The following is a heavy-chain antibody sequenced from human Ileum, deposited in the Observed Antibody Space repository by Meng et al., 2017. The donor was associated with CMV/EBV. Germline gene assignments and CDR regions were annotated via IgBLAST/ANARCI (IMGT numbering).Heavy chain of an antibody. J-gene: IGHJ3*02. V-gene: IGHV3-13*01. CDR2: IGPAGDT. D-gene: IGHD2-15*01. Sequence: GESLKISCAASAFSISTYALHWVRQVPGKGLEWVSGIGPAGDTYYQGSVKGRFTMSRENAKNYLYLQINSMRAGDTAVYYCVRGSYCRGGHGYPVGALDIWGQGTMVTVSS. CDR1: AFSISTYA. CDR3: VRGSYCRGGHGYPVGALDI.